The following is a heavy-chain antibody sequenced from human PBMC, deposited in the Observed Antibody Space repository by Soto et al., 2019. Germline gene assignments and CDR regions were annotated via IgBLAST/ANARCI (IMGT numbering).Heavy chain of an antibody. CDR2: IVVGSGNT. CDR3: VLCTTTSCYGKFEY. Sequence: ASLKVSCKSSGFTFSNSAIQCMRHSLGERLEWIGWIVVGSGNTNYAQKIQERVTIIRDMSTSTSYMELSSLTSEDTAVYYCVLCTTTSCYGKFEYWGQGTLVTVSS. J-gene: IGHJ4*02. CDR1: GFTFSNSA. D-gene: IGHD2-2*01. V-gene: IGHV1-58*02.